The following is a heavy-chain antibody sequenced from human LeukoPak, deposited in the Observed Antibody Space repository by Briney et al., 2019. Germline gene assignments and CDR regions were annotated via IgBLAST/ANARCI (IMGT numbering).Heavy chain of an antibody. V-gene: IGHV1-2*02. J-gene: IGHJ1*01. Sequence: GDSLKISCKGSGYTFTGYYMHWVRQAPGQGLEWMGWINPNSGGTNYAQKFQGRVTMTRDTSISTAYMELSRLRSDDTAVYYCARSVSTLGYCSGGSCYSAYFQHWGQGTLVTVSS. CDR1: GYTFTGYY. CDR3: ARSVSTLGYCSGGSCYSAYFQH. CDR2: INPNSGGT. D-gene: IGHD2-15*01.